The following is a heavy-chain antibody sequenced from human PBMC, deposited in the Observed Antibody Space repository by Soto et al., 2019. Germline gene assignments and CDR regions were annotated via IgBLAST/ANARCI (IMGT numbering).Heavy chain of an antibody. CDR1: RFTFRNYG. CDR2: ISPTGEQR. J-gene: IGHJ6*02. D-gene: IGHD3-10*01. Sequence: GSLRLSCAASRFTFRNYGMSWVRQGPGKGLEWVSGISPTGEQRFYVDSVKGRFFISRDNSQNTLSPEMSNLRADDTAVYYCAKRYGSGSYRDFNSYYGMDIWGQGTSVTVSS. CDR3: AKRYGSGSYRDFNSYYGMDI. V-gene: IGHV3-23*01.